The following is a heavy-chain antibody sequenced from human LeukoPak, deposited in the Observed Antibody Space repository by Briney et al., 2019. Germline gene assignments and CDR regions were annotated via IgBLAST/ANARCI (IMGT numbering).Heavy chain of an antibody. D-gene: IGHD5-12*01. V-gene: IGHV3-66*04. J-gene: IGHJ4*02. CDR1: GFTVRSNY. CDR2: IYSGDST. Sequence: GGSLRLSCAVFGFTVRSNYMSWVRQAPGKGLEWVSDIYSGDSTDYADSVKGRFIISRDKSKDTLYLQMNSLRAEDMAVYYCARLDSGYYYFHQWGQGALVTVSS. CDR3: ARLDSGYYYFHQ.